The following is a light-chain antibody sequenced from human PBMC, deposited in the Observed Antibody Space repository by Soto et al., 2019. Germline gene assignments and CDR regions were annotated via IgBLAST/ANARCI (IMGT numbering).Light chain of an antibody. CDR2: GAS. Sequence: EIVMTQSPATLSVSPGERATLSCRASQSVGSNLAWYQLKPGQAPRLLIYGASTRATGIPARFSGSGSGTDFTLTISSLQSEDFANYFCQQYNNWPPDRTFGQGTKVDIK. V-gene: IGKV3-15*01. J-gene: IGKJ1*01. CDR3: QQYNNWPPDRT. CDR1: QSVGSN.